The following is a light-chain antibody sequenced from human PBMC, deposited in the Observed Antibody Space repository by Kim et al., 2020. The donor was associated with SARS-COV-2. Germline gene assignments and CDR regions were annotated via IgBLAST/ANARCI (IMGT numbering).Light chain of an antibody. Sequence: LSPGEMSTLSCGARQSVNIDYLAWYQQKPGQAPRLLIYGASSRATGITDRFSGSGSGTDFTLTIARLEPEDFAVYYCQQYGGSRNFGQGTKLEI. CDR1: QSVNIDY. CDR3: QQYGGSRN. V-gene: IGKV3-20*01. CDR2: GAS. J-gene: IGKJ2*01.